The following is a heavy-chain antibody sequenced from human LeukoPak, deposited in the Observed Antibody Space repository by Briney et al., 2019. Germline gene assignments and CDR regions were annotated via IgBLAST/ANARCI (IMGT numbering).Heavy chain of an antibody. CDR2: MYYIGSN. CDR3: ARHAPGGFGELEPFDY. CDR1: GGSISSDY. J-gene: IGHJ4*02. D-gene: IGHD3-10*01. V-gene: IGHV4-59*08. Sequence: PSETLSLTCTVSGGSISSDYWSWIRQSPGKGLEWPGYMYYIGSNNYNPSLKSRVTISLDTSKNQFSLGLSSVTAADTAVYYCARHAPGGFGELEPFDYWGQGILVTVSS.